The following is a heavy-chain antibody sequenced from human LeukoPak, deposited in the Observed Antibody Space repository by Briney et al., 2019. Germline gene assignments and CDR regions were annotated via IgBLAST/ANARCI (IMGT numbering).Heavy chain of an antibody. CDR1: GGSISSTSYY. V-gene: IGHV4-39*01. Sequence: SETLSLTCIVSGGSISSTSYYWGWIRQPPGKGLEWIGSIYYSGSTYYNPSLKSRVTISVDTSRNQFSLKLSSVTAADTAVYYCASSLGAFDIWGQGTMVTVSS. J-gene: IGHJ3*02. CDR2: IYYSGST. CDR3: ASSLGAFDI.